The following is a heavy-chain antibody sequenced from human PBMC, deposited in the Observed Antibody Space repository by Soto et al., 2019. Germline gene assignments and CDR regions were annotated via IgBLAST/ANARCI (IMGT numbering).Heavy chain of an antibody. V-gene: IGHV3-30-3*01. D-gene: IGHD6-19*01. CDR1: GFTFSSYA. CDR2: ISYDGGNK. J-gene: IGHJ4*02. CDR3: ARADSSGWHIDY. Sequence: GGSLRLSCAASGFTFSSYAMHWVRQAPGKGLEWVAVISYDGGNKYYADSVKGRFTISRDNSKNTLYLQMNSLRAEDTAVYYCARADSSGWHIDYWGQGTLVTVSA.